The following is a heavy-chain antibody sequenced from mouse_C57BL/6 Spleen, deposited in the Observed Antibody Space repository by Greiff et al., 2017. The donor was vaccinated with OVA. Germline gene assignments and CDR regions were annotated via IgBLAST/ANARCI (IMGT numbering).Heavy chain of an antibody. D-gene: IGHD2-4*01. J-gene: IGHJ3*01. CDR1: GYTFTSYW. CDR2: IDPSDSYT. CDR3: ENGGDYGAFAY. V-gene: IGHV1-59*01. Sequence: QVQLQQPGAELVRPGTSVKLSCKASGYTFTSYWMHWVKQRPGQGLEWIGVIDPSDSYTNYNQKFKGKATLTVDTSSSTAYMQLSSLTAEDSAVYYCENGGDYGAFAYWGQGTPVTVSA.